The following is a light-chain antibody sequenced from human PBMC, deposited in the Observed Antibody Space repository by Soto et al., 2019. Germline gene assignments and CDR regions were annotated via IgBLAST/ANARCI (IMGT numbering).Light chain of an antibody. CDR1: QSISRS. V-gene: IGKV3-15*01. CDR3: QQYETSLGLT. Sequence: EIVLTQSPAILSVSPGERATLSCRASQSISRSLAWYQQKPGQAPRLLISDASTRATGIPARFSGSGSGTDFTLSITRLEPEDFAVYYCQQYETSLGLTFGQGTKVDIK. J-gene: IGKJ1*01. CDR2: DAS.